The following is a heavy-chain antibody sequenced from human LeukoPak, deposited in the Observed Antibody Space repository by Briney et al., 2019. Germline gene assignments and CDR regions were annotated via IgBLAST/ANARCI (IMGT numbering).Heavy chain of an antibody. V-gene: IGHV3-23*01. J-gene: IGHJ4*02. CDR3: AKASPRSVLWFGELWGSYFDY. Sequence: HPGGSLRLSCAASGFTFSSYAMSWVRQAPGKGLEWVSAISGSGGSTYYADSVKGRFTISRDNSKNTLYLQMNSLRAEDTAVYYCAKASPRSVLWFGELWGSYFDYWGQGTLVTVSS. CDR1: GFTFSSYA. D-gene: IGHD3-10*01. CDR2: ISGSGGST.